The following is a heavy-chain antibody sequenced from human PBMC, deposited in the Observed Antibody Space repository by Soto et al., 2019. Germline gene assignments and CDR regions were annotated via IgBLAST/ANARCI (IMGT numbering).Heavy chain of an antibody. CDR1: GFTFSSYE. V-gene: IGHV3-48*03. CDR2: ISSSGSTI. Sequence: EVQLVESGGGLVQPGGSLRLSCAASGFTFSSYEMNWVRQAPGKGLEWVSYISSSGSTIYYADSVKIRFTISRDNAKNSLYLQMNSLRAEDTAVYYCARDLVPAVPYYFDHWGQGTLVTVSS. D-gene: IGHD2-2*01. J-gene: IGHJ4*02. CDR3: ARDLVPAVPYYFDH.